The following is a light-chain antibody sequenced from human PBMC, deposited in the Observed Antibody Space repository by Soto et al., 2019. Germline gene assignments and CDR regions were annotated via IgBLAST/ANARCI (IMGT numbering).Light chain of an antibody. CDR1: SSDVGGYNY. J-gene: IGLJ3*02. Sequence: QSALTQPRSVSGSPGQSVTISCTGTSSDVGGYNYVSWYQQYPGKAPKLMIYDVSKRPSGVPDRFSGSKSGNTASLTISGLQAEDEADYYCCSDAGTARVFGGGTKVTVL. V-gene: IGLV2-11*01. CDR3: CSDAGTARV. CDR2: DVS.